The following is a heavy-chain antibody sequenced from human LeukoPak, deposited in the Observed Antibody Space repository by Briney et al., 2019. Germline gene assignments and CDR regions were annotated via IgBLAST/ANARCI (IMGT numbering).Heavy chain of an antibody. Sequence: SVKVSCKASGGTFSSYAISWVRQAPGQGLEWMGGIIPIFGTANYAQKFQGRVTITTDESTSTAYMELSSLRSEDTAVYYCARTIITMVRGVSKGIGFDYWGQGTLVTASS. V-gene: IGHV1-69*05. D-gene: IGHD3-10*01. CDR2: IIPIFGTA. J-gene: IGHJ4*02. CDR3: ARTIITMVRGVSKGIGFDY. CDR1: GGTFSSYA.